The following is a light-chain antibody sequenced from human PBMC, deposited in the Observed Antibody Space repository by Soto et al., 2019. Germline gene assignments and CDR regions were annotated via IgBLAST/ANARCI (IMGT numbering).Light chain of an antibody. CDR3: QHHNWDSQT. J-gene: IGKJ1*01. CDR2: GAS. CDR1: QSIRYY. V-gene: IGKV1-5*01. Sequence: DIQLTQSPPTLSASVGDRVTITCRASQSIRYYLAWYQQMPGKAPKLLIYGASSLQSGVPSRFSGSGSGTEFTLTISSLQPDDFATYFCQHHNWDSQTFGQGPKVDIK.